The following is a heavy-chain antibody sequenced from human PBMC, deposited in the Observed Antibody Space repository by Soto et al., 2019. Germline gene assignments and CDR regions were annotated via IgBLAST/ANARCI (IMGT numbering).Heavy chain of an antibody. J-gene: IGHJ4*02. D-gene: IGHD3-3*01. CDR2: ISSSSSTI. Sequence: EVQLVESGGGLVQPGGSLRLSCAASGFTFSSYSMKWVRQAPGKGLEWVSYISSSSSTIYYADSVKGRFTISRDNAKNSLYLQMNSLRAEDTAVYYCARDPPRIWSGYYREFDYWGQGTLVTVSS. CDR1: GFTFSSYS. CDR3: ARDPPRIWSGYYREFDY. V-gene: IGHV3-48*01.